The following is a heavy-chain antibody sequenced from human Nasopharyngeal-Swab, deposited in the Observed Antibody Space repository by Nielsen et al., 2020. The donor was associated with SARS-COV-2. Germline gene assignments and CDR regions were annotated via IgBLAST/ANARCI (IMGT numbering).Heavy chain of an antibody. V-gene: IGHV3-21*01. J-gene: IGHJ4*02. CDR2: ISSSSSYI. CDR1: GCTFSSYS. Sequence: GGSLRLSWAASGCTFSSYSMNWVRQAPGKGLEWVSSISSSSSYIYYADSVKGRFTISRDNAKNSLYLQMNSLRAEDTAVYYCASLLSITIFGDFDYWGQGTLVTVSS. D-gene: IGHD3-3*01. CDR3: ASLLSITIFGDFDY.